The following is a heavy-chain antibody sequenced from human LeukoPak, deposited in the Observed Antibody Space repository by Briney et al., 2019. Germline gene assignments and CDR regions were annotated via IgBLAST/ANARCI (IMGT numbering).Heavy chain of an antibody. V-gene: IGHV4-59*01. CDR2: IDYSGSI. D-gene: IGHD6-13*01. CDR3: ARDKSSSREAFDP. CDR1: GDSISTYY. J-gene: IGHJ5*02. Sequence: SETLSLTCTVSGDSISTYYWSWIRQPPGKGLAWIGYIDYSGSINYNPSLKSRLTISVDTSKNQFSLNLSSVTAADTAVYYCARDKSSSREAFDPWGQGALVTVSS.